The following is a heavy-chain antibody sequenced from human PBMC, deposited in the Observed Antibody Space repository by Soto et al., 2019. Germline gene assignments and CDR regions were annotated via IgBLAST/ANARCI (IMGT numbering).Heavy chain of an antibody. J-gene: IGHJ4*02. Sequence: ASVKVSCKASGYTFTSYYMHWVRQAPGQGLEWMGIINPSGGSTSYAQKFQGRVTMTRDTSTSTVYMELSSLRSEDTAVYYCARDHRLYYDILTGYYEYYFDYWGQGTLVTVSS. CDR2: INPSGGST. CDR3: ARDHRLYYDILTGYYEYYFDY. D-gene: IGHD3-9*01. CDR1: GYTFTSYY. V-gene: IGHV1-46*03.